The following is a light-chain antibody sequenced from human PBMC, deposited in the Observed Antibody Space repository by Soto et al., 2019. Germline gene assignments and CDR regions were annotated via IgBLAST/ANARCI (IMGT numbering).Light chain of an antibody. V-gene: IGKV3-20*01. CDR3: QQYGSSPYT. CDR1: QSFRSTY. CDR2: CAS. J-gene: IGKJ2*01. Sequence: EIVLTPSPGTLSLSPGERATLSCRASQSFRSTYLAWYQQRPGQAPMLLIYCASSRATGIPDRFSGSGSGTDFTLTIRRVEPEYFAVYYCQQYGSSPYTFGQGTKLEIK.